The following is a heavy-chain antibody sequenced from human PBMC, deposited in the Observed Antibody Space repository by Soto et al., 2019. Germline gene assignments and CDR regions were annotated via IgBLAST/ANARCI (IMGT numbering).Heavy chain of an antibody. CDR3: ARGGPYYDMLTERNYYGMDA. V-gene: IGHV4-34*01. J-gene: IGHJ6*02. CDR2: INHSGST. Sequence: SETLSLTCAVYGGSFSGYYWSWIRHPPGKGLEWIGEINHSGSTNYNPSLKSRVTISVDTSKNQFSLKLSSVTAADTAVYYCARGGPYYDMLTERNYYGMDAWGQGTTVT. CDR1: GGSFSGYY. D-gene: IGHD3-9*01.